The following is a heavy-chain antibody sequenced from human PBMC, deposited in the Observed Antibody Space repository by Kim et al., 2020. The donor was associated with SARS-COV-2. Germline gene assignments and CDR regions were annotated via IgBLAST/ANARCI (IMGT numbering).Heavy chain of an antibody. Sequence: SSGGSNKYYAGSVNSRFTISRDNSRTTLYLQMNSLRAEDTAVYYCTIDSHLGQGTLVTVSS. J-gene: IGHJ4*02. CDR2: SSGGSNK. V-gene: IGHV3-30*03. CDR3: TIDSH.